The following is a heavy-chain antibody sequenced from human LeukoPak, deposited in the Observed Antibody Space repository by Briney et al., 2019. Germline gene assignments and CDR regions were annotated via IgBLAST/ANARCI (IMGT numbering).Heavy chain of an antibody. V-gene: IGHV3-7*01. D-gene: IGHD2-15*01. J-gene: IGHJ4*02. Sequence: GGSLRLSCAVSGFTFSSYWMTWVRQTPGKGLEWVANIKQDGSEKYYVDSMKGRFTISRDNAENSLYLQMNSLRAEDTAVYYCARGRYCSGGSCQRLDYWGQGTLVTVSS. CDR2: IKQDGSEK. CDR3: ARGRYCSGGSCQRLDY. CDR1: GFTFSSYW.